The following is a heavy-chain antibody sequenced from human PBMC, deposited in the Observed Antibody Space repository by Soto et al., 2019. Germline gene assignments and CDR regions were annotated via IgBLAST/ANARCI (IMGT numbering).Heavy chain of an antibody. CDR2: INSDGSRT. CDR3: ARGDGDYYDGNGYLGRH. V-gene: IGHV3-74*01. CDR1: GFTFSSYW. D-gene: IGHD3-22*01. J-gene: IGHJ4*02. Sequence: EVQLVESGGGIVQPGWSLRLSCAASGFTFSSYWMHWVRQAPGKGLVWVSRINSDGSRTSYADSAKGRFTISRDNAKNTVYLQMNSLRAEDTAVYYCARGDGDYYDGNGYLGRHWGQGTLVTVSS.